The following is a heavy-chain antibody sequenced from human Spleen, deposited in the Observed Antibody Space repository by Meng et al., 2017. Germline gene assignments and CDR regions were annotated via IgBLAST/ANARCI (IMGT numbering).Heavy chain of an antibody. CDR1: GYSFTSSD. Sequence: QVQLVQSGAEVKKPGASVRVSCKASGYSFTSSDINWVRQATGQGLEWMGWMNPNSGDTGYAQNFQGRVTMTRSTSISTAYMELSSLRSEDTAVYFCATGDYGGNWGYWGQGTLVTVSS. V-gene: IGHV1-8*01. CDR2: MNPNSGDT. D-gene: IGHD4-23*01. J-gene: IGHJ4*02. CDR3: ATGDYGGNWGY.